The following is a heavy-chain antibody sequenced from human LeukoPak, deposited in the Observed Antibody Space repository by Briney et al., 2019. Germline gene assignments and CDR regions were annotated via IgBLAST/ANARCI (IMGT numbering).Heavy chain of an antibody. V-gene: IGHV4-34*01. CDR3: AGSHYYDSSGPSPFF. CDR2: INHSGST. J-gene: IGHJ3*01. D-gene: IGHD3-22*01. CDR1: GGSFSGYY. Sequence: KPSETLSLTCAVYGGSFSGYYWSWIRQPPGKGLEWIGEINHSGSTNYNPSLKSRVTISVDTSKNQFSLKLSSVTAADTAVYYCAGSHYYDSSGPSPFFWGQGTMVTVSS.